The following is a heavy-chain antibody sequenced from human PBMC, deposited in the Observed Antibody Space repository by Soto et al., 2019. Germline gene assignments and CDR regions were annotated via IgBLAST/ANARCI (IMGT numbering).Heavy chain of an antibody. CDR2: IYHSGST. J-gene: IGHJ1*01. V-gene: IGHV4-4*02. Sequence: QVQLQESGPGLVKPSGTLSLTCAVSSGSISSSNWWSWVRQPPGKGLEWIGEIYHSGSTNYNPSLKSRVPTTVDKPKNQSALKLSSVTAADTAVYYCAARGRCSGGSCIYFQHWGQGTLVTVSS. CDR3: AARGRCSGGSCIYFQH. D-gene: IGHD2-15*01. CDR1: SGSISSSNW.